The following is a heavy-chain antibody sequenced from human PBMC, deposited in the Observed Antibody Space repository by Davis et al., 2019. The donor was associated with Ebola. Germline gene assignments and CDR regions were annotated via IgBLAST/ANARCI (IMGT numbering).Heavy chain of an antibody. CDR3: ARGRDFWNY. D-gene: IGHD3-3*01. CDR2: INHSGST. J-gene: IGHJ4*02. Sequence: SETLSLTCAVYGGSFSGYYWSWIRQPPGKGLEWIGEINHSGSTNYNPSLKSRVTISVDTSKNQFSLKLSSVTAADTAVYYCARGRDFWNYWGQGTLVTVSS. CDR1: GGSFSGYY. V-gene: IGHV4-34*01.